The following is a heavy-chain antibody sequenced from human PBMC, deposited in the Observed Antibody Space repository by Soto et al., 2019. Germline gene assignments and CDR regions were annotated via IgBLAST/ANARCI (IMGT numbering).Heavy chain of an antibody. CDR2: ISYDGSNK. CDR1: GFTFSSYA. D-gene: IGHD2-15*01. V-gene: IGHV3-30-3*01. J-gene: IGHJ4*02. Sequence: QVQLVESGGGVVQPGRSLRLSCAASGFTFSSYAMHWVRQAPGKVLEWVAVISYDGSNKYYADSVKGRFTISRDNSKNTRYLQMHCLRAVDTAVYYCARDSGYCRGGSCSSNLVYWGQGTLVTV. CDR3: ARDSGYCRGGSCSSNLVY.